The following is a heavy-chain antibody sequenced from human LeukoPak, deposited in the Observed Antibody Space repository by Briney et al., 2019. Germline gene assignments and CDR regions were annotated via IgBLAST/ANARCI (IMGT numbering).Heavy chain of an antibody. J-gene: IGHJ5*02. CDR2: ISAYNGNT. V-gene: IGHV1-18*01. CDR3: ARDDRVPGGGWFDP. Sequence: ASVTVSCKASGYTFTNYGISWVRQAPGQGLEWMGWISAYNGNTNYAQKLQGRVTMTTDTSTSTAYMELRSLRSDDTAVYYCARDDRVPGGGWFDPWGQGTLVTVSS. CDR1: GYTFTNYG. D-gene: IGHD3-16*01.